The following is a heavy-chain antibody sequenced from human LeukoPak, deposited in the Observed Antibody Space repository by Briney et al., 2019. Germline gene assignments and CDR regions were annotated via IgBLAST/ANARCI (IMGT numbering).Heavy chain of an antibody. CDR3: ARAETVKYYYGMDV. J-gene: IGHJ6*02. CDR2: INHSGST. CDR1: GGSFSGYY. V-gene: IGHV4-34*01. Sequence: SETLSLTCAVYGGSFSGYYWRWIRQPPGKGLEWIGEINHSGSTNYNPSLKSRVTISVDTSKNQFSLKLSSVTAADTAVYYCARAETVKYYYGMDVWGQGTTVTVSS. D-gene: IGHD4-11*01.